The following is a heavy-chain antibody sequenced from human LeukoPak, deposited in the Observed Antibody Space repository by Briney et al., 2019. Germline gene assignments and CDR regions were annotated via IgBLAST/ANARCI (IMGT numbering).Heavy chain of an antibody. CDR2: IRYDGSNK. V-gene: IGHV3-30*02. D-gene: IGHD2-2*01. CDR3: GVVPPFGKDRDY. Sequence: GGSLRLSCAASGFTFSSYGMHWVRQAPGKGLEWVAFIRYDGSNKYYADSVKGRFTISRDNSKNTLYLQMNSLRAEDTAVYYCGVVPPFGKDRDYWGQGTLVTVSS. J-gene: IGHJ4*02. CDR1: GFTFSSYG.